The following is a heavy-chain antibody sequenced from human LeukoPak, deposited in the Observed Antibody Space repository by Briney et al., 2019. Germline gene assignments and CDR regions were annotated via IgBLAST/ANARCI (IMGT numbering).Heavy chain of an antibody. Sequence: GGSLRLSCAASGFTFCPYVMHWVRQAPGKGLEWVAVISYDGSNKYYADSVKGRFTISRDNSKNTLYLQMNSLRAEDTAVYYCARDPGSGYSKVFDYWGQGTLVAASS. CDR1: GFTFCPYV. J-gene: IGHJ4*02. CDR2: ISYDGSNK. D-gene: IGHD6-13*01. V-gene: IGHV3-30-3*01. CDR3: ARDPGSGYSKVFDY.